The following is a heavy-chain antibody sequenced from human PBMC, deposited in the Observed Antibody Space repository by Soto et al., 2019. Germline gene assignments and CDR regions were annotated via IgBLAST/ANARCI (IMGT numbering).Heavy chain of an antibody. Sequence: SETLSLTCAVYGGSFSGYYWSWIRQPPGKGLDWIGEINHSGSTNYNPSLKSRVTISVDTSKNQFSLKLSSVTAADTAVYYCATTAIHDYGDYDGGDDAFDIWGQGTMVTVSS. D-gene: IGHD4-17*01. CDR3: ATTAIHDYGDYDGGDDAFDI. CDR2: INHSGST. CDR1: GGSFSGYY. V-gene: IGHV4-34*01. J-gene: IGHJ3*02.